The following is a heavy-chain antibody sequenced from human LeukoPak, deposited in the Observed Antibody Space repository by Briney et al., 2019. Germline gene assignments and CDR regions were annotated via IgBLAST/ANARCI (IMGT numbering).Heavy chain of an antibody. Sequence: PSETLSLTCTVSGGSISSSTYYWGWIRQTPGKGLEWIGTIYYSGSTYYNPSLKSRVTISVDTSNNQFSLKLNSVTAADTAVYYCATTALVYSNYLFDPWGQGTLVTVSS. J-gene: IGHJ5*02. D-gene: IGHD4-11*01. CDR3: ATTALVYSNYLFDP. V-gene: IGHV4-39*01. CDR1: GGSISSSTYY. CDR2: IYYSGST.